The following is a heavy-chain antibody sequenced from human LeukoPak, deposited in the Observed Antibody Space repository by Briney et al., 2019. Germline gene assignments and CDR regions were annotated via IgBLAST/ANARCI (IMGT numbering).Heavy chain of an antibody. CDR3: ARDQQIAYCGGDCYSYYFDY. CDR1: GGTFSNYA. Sequence: GASVKVTCKASGGTFSNYAISWVRQAPGQGLEWMGRIIPILGIANYAQKFQGRVTITADKSTSTAYMELSSLRSEDTAVYYCARDQQIAYCGGDCYSYYFDYWGQGTLVTVSS. J-gene: IGHJ4*02. V-gene: IGHV1-69*04. D-gene: IGHD2-21*02. CDR2: IIPILGIA.